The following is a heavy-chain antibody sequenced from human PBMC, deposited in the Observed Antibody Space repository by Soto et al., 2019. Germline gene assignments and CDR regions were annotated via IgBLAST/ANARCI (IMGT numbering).Heavy chain of an antibody. J-gene: IGHJ4*02. Sequence: ASVKVSCKASGYTFTGYYMHWVRQAPGQGLEWMGWINPNSGGTNYAQKFQGWVTMTRDTSISTAYMELSRLRSDDTAVYYCARGTVVAATPMYYFDYWGQGTLVTVSS. CDR3: ARGTVVAATPMYYFDY. V-gene: IGHV1-2*04. CDR1: GYTFTGYY. D-gene: IGHD2-15*01. CDR2: INPNSGGT.